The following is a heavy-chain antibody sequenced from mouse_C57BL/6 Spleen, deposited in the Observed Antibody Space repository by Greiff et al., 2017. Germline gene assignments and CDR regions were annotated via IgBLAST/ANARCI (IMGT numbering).Heavy chain of an antibody. D-gene: IGHD2-1*01. J-gene: IGHJ4*01. CDR3: DRRRNYKYAMDY. CDR1: GYTFTSYW. Sequence: QVQLQQPGTDLVKPGASVKLSCKASGYTFTSYWMHWVKQRPGQGLEWIGNISPSNGGTNYNEKFKSKATLTVDKSASTAYMQLSSLTSEDSAVYDCDRRRNYKYAMDYWGQGTSVTVSS. CDR2: ISPSNGGT. V-gene: IGHV1-53*01.